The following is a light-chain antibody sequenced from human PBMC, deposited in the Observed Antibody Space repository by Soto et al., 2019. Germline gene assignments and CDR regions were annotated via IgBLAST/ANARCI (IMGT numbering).Light chain of an antibody. CDR1: QSVTSSY. CDR3: QHYGRSPPSWT. CDR2: DAS. Sequence: EIVLTQSPGTLSLSPGERATLSCRASQSVTSSYLAWYQQKPGQPPRLLIFDASSMATGIPDRFTGSGSGTDFTLTISSLEPEDFSVYYCQHYGRSPPSWTFGQGTEVEIK. J-gene: IGKJ1*01. V-gene: IGKV3-20*01.